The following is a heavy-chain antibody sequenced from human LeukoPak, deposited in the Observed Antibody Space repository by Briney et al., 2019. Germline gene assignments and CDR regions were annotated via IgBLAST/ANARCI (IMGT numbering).Heavy chain of an antibody. V-gene: IGHV4-38-2*01. D-gene: IGHD6-6*01. Sequence: SETLSLTCAVSGYSISSGYYWGWIRQPPGKGLEWIGSIYHSGSTYYNPSLKSRVTISVDTSKNQFPLKLSSVTAADTAVYYCASLIPIAARLYDYWGPGTLVPVSS. J-gene: IGHJ4*02. CDR2: IYHSGST. CDR3: ASLIPIAARLYDY. CDR1: GYSISSGYY.